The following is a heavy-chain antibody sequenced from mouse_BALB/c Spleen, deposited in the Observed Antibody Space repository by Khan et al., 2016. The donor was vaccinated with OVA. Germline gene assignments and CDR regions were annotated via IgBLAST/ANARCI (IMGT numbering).Heavy chain of an antibody. V-gene: IGHV1S81*02. CDR2: INPSNGGT. Sequence: QVQLKQSGAELVKPGASVKLSCKASGYTFTSYSMYWVKQRPGQGLEWIGEINPSNGGTNVNEKFKSKATLTVDKSSSTAYMEVSSLTSEDSVVYYCTRGGYGSPFAYWGQGTLVTVSA. D-gene: IGHD1-1*01. CDR3: TRGGYGSPFAY. CDR1: GYTFTSYS. J-gene: IGHJ3*01.